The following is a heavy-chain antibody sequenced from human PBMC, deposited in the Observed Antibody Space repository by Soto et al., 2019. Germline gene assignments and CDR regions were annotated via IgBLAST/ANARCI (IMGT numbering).Heavy chain of an antibody. CDR3: ARCTVEGSLQGYYYGMDV. CDR2: ISGSGGST. V-gene: IGHV3-23*01. J-gene: IGHJ6*02. Sequence: GGSLRLSCAASGFTFSSYAMSWVRQAPGKGLEWVSAISGSGGSTYYADSVKGRFTISRDNSKNTLYLQMNSLRAEDTAVYYCARCTVEGSLQGYYYGMDVWGQGTTVTVSS. CDR1: GFTFSSYA. D-gene: IGHD4-4*01.